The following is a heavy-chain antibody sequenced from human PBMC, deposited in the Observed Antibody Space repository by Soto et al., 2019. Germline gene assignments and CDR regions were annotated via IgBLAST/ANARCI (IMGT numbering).Heavy chain of an antibody. D-gene: IGHD3-3*01. V-gene: IGHV1-18*01. CDR1: GYTCTSYG. CDR3: ARASAYYDFWSCYSDYYYYYMDV. J-gene: IGHJ6*03. CDR2: ISAYNGNT. Sequence: QVQLVQSGAEVKKPGASVKVSCKASGYTCTSYGISWVRQAPGQGLEWMGWISAYNGNTNYAQKLQGRVTMTTDTSTSTAYMELRSLRSDDTAVYYCARASAYYDFWSCYSDYYYYYMDVWGKGTTVTVSS.